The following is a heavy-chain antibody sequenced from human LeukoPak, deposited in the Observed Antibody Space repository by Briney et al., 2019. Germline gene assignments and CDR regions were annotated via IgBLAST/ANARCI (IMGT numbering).Heavy chain of an antibody. D-gene: IGHD3-22*01. CDR3: AKDLSASRDSGYYSLDY. Sequence: GGSLRLSCAASGFTFSNYAMNWVRQAPGKGLEWVSAISGSGGSTYYADSVKGRFTISRDNSKNTLYLQMNSLGAEDTAVYYCAKDLSASRDSGYYSLDYWSQGTLVTVSS. CDR1: GFTFSNYA. J-gene: IGHJ4*02. CDR2: ISGSGGST. V-gene: IGHV3-23*01.